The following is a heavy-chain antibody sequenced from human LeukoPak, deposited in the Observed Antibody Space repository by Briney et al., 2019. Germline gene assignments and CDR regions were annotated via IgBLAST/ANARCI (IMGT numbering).Heavy chain of an antibody. CDR2: ITSSGGTI. CDR3: ARGTTYYGILTGYVGAFDI. V-gene: IGHV3-48*03. CDR1: EFTFSDYA. Sequence: PGGSLRLSCAASEFTFSDYAMNWVRQVPGKGLEWVSSITSSGGTIYYADSVKGRFTLSRDNAKSSLYLQMNSLRAEDAAVYYCARGTTYYGILTGYVGAFDIWGQGTMVTVSS. J-gene: IGHJ3*02. D-gene: IGHD3-9*01.